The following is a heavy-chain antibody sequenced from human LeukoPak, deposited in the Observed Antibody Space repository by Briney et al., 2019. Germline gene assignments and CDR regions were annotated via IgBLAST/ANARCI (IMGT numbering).Heavy chain of an antibody. CDR2: ISSNGSRT. CDR3: VKEGDYGYYFDY. V-gene: IGHV3-64D*06. Sequence: GGSLTLSCSASGFTFSSYAMDWVRQAPGKGLEYVSTISSNGSRTYYADSVKGRFTISRDDSKNTLYLRMSSLRAEDTAVYYCVKEGDYGYYFDYWGQGTPVTFSS. J-gene: IGHJ4*02. D-gene: IGHD3-16*01. CDR1: GFTFSSYA.